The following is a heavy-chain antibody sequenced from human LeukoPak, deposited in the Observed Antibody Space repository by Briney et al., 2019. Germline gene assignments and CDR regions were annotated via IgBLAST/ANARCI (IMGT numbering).Heavy chain of an antibody. D-gene: IGHD6-6*01. CDR3: ASGVYHFDH. CDR1: GLTFSSYW. CDR2: MNEDGSEK. V-gene: IGHV3-7*01. Sequence: GGSLRLSCAASGLTFSSYWMCWVRQAPGKGLEWVTNMNEDGSEKYYLNSVKGRFTISRDNAKNSVYLQMNSLRAEDTAVYYCASGVYHFDHWGQGTLVTVSS. J-gene: IGHJ4*02.